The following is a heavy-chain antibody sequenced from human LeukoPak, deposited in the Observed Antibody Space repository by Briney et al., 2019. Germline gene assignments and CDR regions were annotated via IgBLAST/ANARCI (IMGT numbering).Heavy chain of an antibody. V-gene: IGHV4-4*07. CDR3: ARLTRLSGYPIDAFDI. CDR1: GRSISSYY. Sequence: SETLSLTCTVSGRSISSYYWSWIRQPAGQGLEWIGRIYTSGSTNYNPSLKSRVTMSVDTSKNQFSLKLSSVTAADTAVYYCARLTRLSGYPIDAFDIWGQGTMVTVS. CDR2: IYTSGST. J-gene: IGHJ3*02. D-gene: IGHD3-22*01.